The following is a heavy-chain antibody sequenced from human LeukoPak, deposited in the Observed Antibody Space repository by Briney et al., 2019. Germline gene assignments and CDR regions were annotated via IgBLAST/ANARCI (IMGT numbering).Heavy chain of an antibody. CDR3: ARSPGEVVNPEYAFDI. Sequence: GGSLRLSCAAWRFTFSSYAMQWVRQARGKGGEYGPAISSNVGSTYYTNSVKGRFTISRDNSKNTLYLQMGSLRAEDMAVYYCARSPGEVVNPEYAFDIWGQGTMVTVSS. CDR1: RFTFSSYA. D-gene: IGHD3-10*01. V-gene: IGHV3-64*01. CDR2: ISSNVGST. J-gene: IGHJ3*02.